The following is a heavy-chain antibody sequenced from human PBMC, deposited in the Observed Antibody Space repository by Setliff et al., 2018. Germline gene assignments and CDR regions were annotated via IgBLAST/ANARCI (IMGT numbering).Heavy chain of an antibody. Sequence: ASVKVSCKASGYSLSNYVMNWVRQAPGQGLKWMGWINTKTGDPTYAQGYTGRFAFSLDTSDSATYLDISNLKAEDTATYYCARADHLVTTTFDYWGQGTLVTVSS. CDR3: ARADHLVTTTFDY. V-gene: IGHV7-4-1*02. CDR1: GYSLSNYV. J-gene: IGHJ4*01. CDR2: INTKTGDP. D-gene: IGHD4-17*01.